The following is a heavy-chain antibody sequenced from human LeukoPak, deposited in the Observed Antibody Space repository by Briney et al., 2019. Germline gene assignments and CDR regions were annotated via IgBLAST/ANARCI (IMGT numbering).Heavy chain of an antibody. V-gene: IGHV3-23*01. CDR3: TKWSGFGDD. CDR2: ISGSGDST. Sequence: GVSLRLSCAASGFTFSSNSMTGVRQTPGKGLEWASGISGSGDSTFYADSVKGRFTISRDNSRNTLYLQMSSLRPEDTAVYYCTKWSGFGDDWGQGTLVTVSS. D-gene: IGHD3-10*01. CDR1: GFTFSSNS. J-gene: IGHJ4*02.